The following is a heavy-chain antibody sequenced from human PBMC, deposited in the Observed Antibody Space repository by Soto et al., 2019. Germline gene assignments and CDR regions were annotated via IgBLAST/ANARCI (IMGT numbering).Heavy chain of an antibody. V-gene: IGHV1-2*02. CDR3: ASDPIRPYYYYYGMDV. D-gene: IGHD3-10*01. CDR2: INPNSGGT. CDR1: GYTFTGYY. J-gene: IGHJ6*02. Sequence: ASVKVSCKATGYTFTGYYMHWLRQAPAQGLEWMGWINPNSGGTNYAQKFQGRVTMTRDTSISTAYMELSRLRSDDTAVYYCASDPIRPYYYYYGMDVWGQGTTVTVSS.